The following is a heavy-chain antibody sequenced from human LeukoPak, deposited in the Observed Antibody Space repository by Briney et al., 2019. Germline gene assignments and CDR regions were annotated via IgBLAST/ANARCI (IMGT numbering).Heavy chain of an antibody. D-gene: IGHD3-22*01. CDR2: IYYSGST. CDR3: ARGYYYDSSGHQA. J-gene: IGHJ5*02. CDR1: GGSISSGGYY. Sequence: SQTLSLTYTVSGGSISSGGYYWSWIRQHPGKGLEWIGYIYYSGSTYYNPSLKSRVTISVDTSKNQFSLKLSSVTAADTAVYYCARGYYYDSSGHQAWGQGTLVTVSS. V-gene: IGHV4-31*03.